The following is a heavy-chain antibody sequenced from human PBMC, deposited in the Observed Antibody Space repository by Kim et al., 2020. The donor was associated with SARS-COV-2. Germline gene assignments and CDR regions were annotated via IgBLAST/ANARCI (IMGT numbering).Heavy chain of an antibody. CDR1: GFTFSGSA. Sequence: GGSLRLSCAASGFTFSGSAMHWVRQASGKGLEWVGRIRSKANSYATAYAASVKGRFTISRDDSKNTAYLQMNSLKTEDTAVYYCTRHSDLVRSHERDKLQDYWGQGTLVTVSS. CDR2: IRSKANSYAT. D-gene: IGHD2-15*01. J-gene: IGHJ4*02. CDR3: TRHSDLVRSHERDKLQDY. V-gene: IGHV3-73*01.